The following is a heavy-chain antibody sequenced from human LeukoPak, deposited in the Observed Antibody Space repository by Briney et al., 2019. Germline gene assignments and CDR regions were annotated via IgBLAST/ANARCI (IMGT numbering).Heavy chain of an antibody. CDR2: ICAYNGNT. D-gene: IGHD3-10*01. J-gene: IGHJ4*02. Sequence: GASVKVSCKASGYTFTRYGISWVRQAPGQGLEWMGWICAYNGNTNYAQKLQGRVTMTTDTSTSAAYMELRSLGSDDTAVYYCARADGSGSYSPYYFDYWGQGTLVTVSS. V-gene: IGHV1-18*01. CDR1: GYTFTRYG. CDR3: ARADGSGSYSPYYFDY.